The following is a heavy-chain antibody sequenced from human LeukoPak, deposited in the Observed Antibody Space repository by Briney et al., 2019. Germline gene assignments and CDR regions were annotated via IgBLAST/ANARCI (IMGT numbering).Heavy chain of an antibody. Sequence: GASVKVSCKPSGGTFSSYAVSWVRQAPGQGLEWMGWISAYNGNTNYAQKLQGRVTMTTDTSTSTAYMELRSLRSDDTAVYYCARDRPLSSTSCYTWGQGTLVTVSS. CDR2: ISAYNGNT. J-gene: IGHJ5*02. CDR1: GGTFSSYA. CDR3: ARDRPLSSTSCYT. V-gene: IGHV1-18*01. D-gene: IGHD2-2*02.